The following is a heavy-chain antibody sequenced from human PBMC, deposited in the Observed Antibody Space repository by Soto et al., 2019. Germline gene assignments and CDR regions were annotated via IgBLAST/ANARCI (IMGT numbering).Heavy chain of an antibody. Sequence: QVQLVQSGAEVKKPGSSVKDSCKASGGTFSSYAISWVRQAPGQGLEWMGGIIPIFGTANYAQKFQGKGTITADESTSTADMQRSSLKSEDTAVYYCARSMGDCSSTSCYAAYYYGMDDWGQGTTVTVSS. J-gene: IGHJ6*02. CDR3: ARSMGDCSSTSCYAAYYYGMDD. CDR1: GGTFSSYA. CDR2: IIPIFGTA. V-gene: IGHV1-69*01. D-gene: IGHD2-2*01.